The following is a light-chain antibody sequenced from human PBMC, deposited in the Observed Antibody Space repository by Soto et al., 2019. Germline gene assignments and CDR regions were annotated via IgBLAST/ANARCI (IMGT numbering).Light chain of an antibody. CDR2: WAS. CDR1: QSVLYSSNNKNY. CDR3: QQYYSTPLT. J-gene: IGKJ4*01. Sequence: DIVMTQSPDSLAVSLGERATINCKSSQSVLYSSNNKNYLAWYQQKPGQPPKLLIYWASTRESGVPDRFSGSGSGTDLTPTISSLQAEDVAVYYCQQYYSTPLTFGGGTKVEIK. V-gene: IGKV4-1*01.